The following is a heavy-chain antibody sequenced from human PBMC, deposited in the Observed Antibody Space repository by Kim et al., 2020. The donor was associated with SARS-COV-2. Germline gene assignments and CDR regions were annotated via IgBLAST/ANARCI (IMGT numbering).Heavy chain of an antibody. CDR1: GFTFSSYW. CDR2: INSDGSST. J-gene: IGHJ4*02. D-gene: IGHD2-2*01. CDR3: ARDPPPWDCSSTSCFPFDY. Sequence: GWSLRLSCAASGFTFSSYWMHWVRQAPGKGLVWVSRINSDGSSTSYADSVKGRFTISRDNAKNTLYLQMNSLRAEDTAVYYCARDPPPWDCSSTSCFPFDYWGQGTLVTVSS. V-gene: IGHV3-74*01.